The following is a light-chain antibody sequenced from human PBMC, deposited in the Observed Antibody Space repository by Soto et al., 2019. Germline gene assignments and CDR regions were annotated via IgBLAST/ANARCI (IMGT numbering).Light chain of an antibody. Sequence: DIQVTQSASVLSASVGDTVTITCRASQALSNYLAWYQQKPGKAPDLLIYSASTLQSGVPSRFSGSGSETDFTLTISRRQPEDFATYSCQLSYSTTWTFGQGTKVEIK. CDR1: QALSNY. J-gene: IGKJ1*01. CDR3: QLSYSTTWT. V-gene: IGKV1-9*01. CDR2: SAS.